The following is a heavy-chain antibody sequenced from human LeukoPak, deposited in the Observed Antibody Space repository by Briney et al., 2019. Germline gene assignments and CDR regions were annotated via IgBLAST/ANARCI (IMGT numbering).Heavy chain of an antibody. Sequence: PSETLSLTCTVSGGSLSGFFWSWIRQPPGKGLEWIGYIYNSGSTDYNPSLKSRATISEDTSNNQFSLKLKFVTAADTAVYYCARASPNWNPPDYWGRGTLVTVSS. D-gene: IGHD1-1*01. CDR2: IYNSGST. J-gene: IGHJ4*02. V-gene: IGHV4-59*08. CDR1: GGSLSGFF. CDR3: ARASPNWNPPDY.